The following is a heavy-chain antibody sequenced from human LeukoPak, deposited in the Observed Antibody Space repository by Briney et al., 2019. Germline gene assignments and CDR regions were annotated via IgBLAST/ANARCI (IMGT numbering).Heavy chain of an antibody. CDR3: AGEDNSSGYRPFDI. D-gene: IGHD3-22*01. CDR1: GYTFSGYY. CDR2: INPNNGGT. J-gene: IGHJ3*02. V-gene: IGHV1-2*06. Sequence: ASVKVSCKASGYTFSGYYIHWVRQAPGQGLEWMGRINPNNGGTNYAQKFQGRVTVTRDMSMSTAYMELSRLRSDDTAVYYCAGEDNSSGYRPFDIWGQGTMVTVPS.